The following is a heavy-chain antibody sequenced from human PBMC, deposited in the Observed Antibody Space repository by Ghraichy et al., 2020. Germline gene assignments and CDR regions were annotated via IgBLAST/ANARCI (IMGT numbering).Heavy chain of an antibody. V-gene: IGHV3-74*03. Sequence: GESLNISCAASGFTFSTYWMYWVRQAPGKGLVWVSRISPDGSTTTTYADSVKGRFTISRDNAKNTLYLQMNTLRAEDTAVYYCTRTEVDYFYMDVWGKGTTVTVSS. D-gene: IGHD2-15*01. J-gene: IGHJ6*03. CDR1: GFTFSTYW. CDR3: TRTEVDYFYMDV. CDR2: ISPDGSTT.